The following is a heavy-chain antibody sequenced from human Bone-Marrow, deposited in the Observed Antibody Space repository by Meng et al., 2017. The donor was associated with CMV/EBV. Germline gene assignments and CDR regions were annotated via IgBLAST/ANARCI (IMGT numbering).Heavy chain of an antibody. J-gene: IGHJ2*01. CDR2: ISASGDSA. CDR1: GFTFSKYI. D-gene: IGHD6-13*01. CDR3: AKDPQLAAAGWYFDL. V-gene: IGHV3-23*01. Sequence: SGFTFSKYIMTWVRQVPGRGLEWVSSISASGDSAYYADSVKGRFTISRDNSKNTLHLQMHRLRADDTAVYYCAKDPQLAAAGWYFDLWGRGTLVTVSS.